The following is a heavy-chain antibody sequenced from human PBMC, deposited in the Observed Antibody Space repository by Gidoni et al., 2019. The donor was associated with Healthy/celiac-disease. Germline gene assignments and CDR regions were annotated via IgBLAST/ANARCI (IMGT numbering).Heavy chain of an antibody. D-gene: IGHD3-22*01. CDR1: GSPFSSYG. CDR3: ASGGNVWATYYYDSSVQGDAFDI. V-gene: IGHV3-33*01. Sequence: QVQLVASGGGVVQPGSSLRLSCAASGSPFSSYGMHWVRPAPGKGLEWVAVIGYDGSNEYYADSVKGRFTISRDNSKNTLYLQMNSLRAEDTAVYYCASGGNVWATYYYDSSVQGDAFDIWGQGTMVTVSS. J-gene: IGHJ3*02. CDR2: IGYDGSNE.